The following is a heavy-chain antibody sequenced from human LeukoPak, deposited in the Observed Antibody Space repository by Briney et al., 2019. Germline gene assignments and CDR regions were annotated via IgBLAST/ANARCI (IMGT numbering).Heavy chain of an antibody. J-gene: IGHJ4*02. CDR1: GGSISSYY. V-gene: IGHV4-59*08. D-gene: IGHD6-13*01. CDR2: IYYSGST. Sequence: SETLSLTCTVSGGSISSYYWSWIRQPPGKGLEWIGYIYYSGSTNYNPSLKSRVTISVDTSKNQFSLKLSSVTAADTAVYYCARQEIAAAGNDYWGQGTLVTVSS. CDR3: ARQEIAAAGNDY.